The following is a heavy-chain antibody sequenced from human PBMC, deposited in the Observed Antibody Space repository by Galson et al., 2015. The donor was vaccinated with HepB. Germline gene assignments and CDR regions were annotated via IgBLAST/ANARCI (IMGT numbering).Heavy chain of an antibody. CDR1: GFNFNDYA. J-gene: IGHJ4*02. V-gene: IGHV3-30*18. CDR2: ISPDGGYR. Sequence: SLRLSCAASGFNFNDYAMHWVRQAPGKGLEWLAAISPDGGYRPYADSVKGRFTISRDNSDNTLSLQMNSLRPEDTAIYYCAKDVYSWGAVGTIDYWGRGTLVTVSS. D-gene: IGHD6-13*01. CDR3: AKDVYSWGAVGTIDY.